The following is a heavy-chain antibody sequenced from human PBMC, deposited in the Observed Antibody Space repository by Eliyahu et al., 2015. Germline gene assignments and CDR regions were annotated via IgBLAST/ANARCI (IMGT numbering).Heavy chain of an antibody. Sequence: QVQLVQSGAEVKKPGASVKVSCKASGYTFXSYDINWVRQATGQGLEWMGWMNPNSGNTGYAQKFQGRVTMTRNTSISTAYMELSSLRSEDTAVYYCARGPPRQWLVKAHWFDPWGQGTLVTVSS. CDR3: ARGPPRQWLVKAHWFDP. CDR2: MNPNSGNT. J-gene: IGHJ5*02. V-gene: IGHV1-8*01. CDR1: GYTFXSYD. D-gene: IGHD6-19*01.